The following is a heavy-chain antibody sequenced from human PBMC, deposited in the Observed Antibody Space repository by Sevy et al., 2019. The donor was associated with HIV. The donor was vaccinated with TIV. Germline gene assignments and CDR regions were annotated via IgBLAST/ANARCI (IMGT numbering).Heavy chain of an antibody. CDR1: EFIFSDYA. J-gene: IGHJ6*02. Sequence: GGSLRLSCAASEFIFSDYAMNWVRQTPGKGLEWVSSINGKGRSTHYADSVEGRFTISRDNSKNTLYLQMNSLRAEDTAVYYCAKTINSGGGAVPAANYYYYGMDVWGQWTTVTVSS. CDR2: INGKGRST. CDR3: AKTINSGGGAVPAANYYYYGMDV. D-gene: IGHD2-2*01. V-gene: IGHV3-23*01.